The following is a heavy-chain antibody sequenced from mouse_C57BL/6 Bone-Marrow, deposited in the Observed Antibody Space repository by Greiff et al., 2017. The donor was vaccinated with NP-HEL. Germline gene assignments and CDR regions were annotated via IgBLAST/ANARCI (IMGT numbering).Heavy chain of an antibody. CDR2: IYPGSGST. Sequence: QVQLQQPGAELVKPGASVKMSCKASGYTFTSYWITWVKQRPGQGLEWIGDIYPGSGSTNYNEKFKSKATLTVDTSSSTAYMQLSSLTSEDAAVYYCARKGINLCVDYWGQGTTLTVSS. CDR1: GYTFTSYW. D-gene: IGHD6-1*01. J-gene: IGHJ2*01. CDR3: ARKGINLCVDY. V-gene: IGHV1-55*01.